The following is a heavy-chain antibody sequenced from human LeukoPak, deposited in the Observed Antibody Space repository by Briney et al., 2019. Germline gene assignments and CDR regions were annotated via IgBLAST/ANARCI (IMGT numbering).Heavy chain of an antibody. CDR2: ISGSGGST. CDR3: AKVVGATTRGYFDY. D-gene: IGHD1-26*01. J-gene: IGHJ4*02. Sequence: GGSLRLSCAASGFTFSSYAMSWVRQAPGKGLEWVSTISGSGGSTYYADSVKGRFTISRDNSKNSLYLQMGSLRAEDTALYYCAKVVGATTRGYFDYWGQGTLVTVSS. CDR1: GFTFSSYA. V-gene: IGHV3-23*01.